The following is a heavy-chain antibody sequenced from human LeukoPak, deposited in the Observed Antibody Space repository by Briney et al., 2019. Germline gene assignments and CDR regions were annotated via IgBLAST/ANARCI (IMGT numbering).Heavy chain of an antibody. J-gene: IGHJ4*02. CDR2: ISHSSGFT. Sequence: PGGSLRLSCAASGFTFSDYYMSWIRQAPGQGLEWVAYISHSSGFTNYADSVKGRFAISRDNAKNSLYLQMDSLKAEDTAIYYCAKLFKAYSSTWIAYWGQGNLVTVSS. CDR1: GFTFSDYY. D-gene: IGHD6-13*01. V-gene: IGHV3-11*03. CDR3: AKLFKAYSSTWIAY.